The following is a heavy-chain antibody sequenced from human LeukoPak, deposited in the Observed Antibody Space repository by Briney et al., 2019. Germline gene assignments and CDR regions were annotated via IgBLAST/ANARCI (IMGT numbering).Heavy chain of an antibody. CDR3: ARGGLYYDFWSGINQPGTNWFDP. D-gene: IGHD3-3*01. CDR2: IYYSGST. CDR1: SGSISSYY. Sequence: SETLSLTCTVSSGSISSYYWSWIRQPPGKGLEWIGYIYYSGSTNYNPSLKSRVTISVDTSKNQFSLKLSSVTAADTAVYYCARGGLYYDFWSGINQPGTNWFDPWGQGTLVTVSS. J-gene: IGHJ5*02. V-gene: IGHV4-59*01.